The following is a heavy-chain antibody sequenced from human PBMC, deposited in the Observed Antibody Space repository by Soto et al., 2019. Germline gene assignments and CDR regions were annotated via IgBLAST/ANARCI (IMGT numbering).Heavy chain of an antibody. D-gene: IGHD3-22*01. J-gene: IGHJ4*02. Sequence: QVQLQESGPGLVKPSQTLSLTCTVSGGSISSGGYYWSWIRQHPGKGLEWSGYIYYSGSTYYNPSRKRRVTISVDTSKNQFSLKLSSVTAADTAVYYCARVFGYYDSSGYIDYWGQGTLVTVSS. CDR3: ARVFGYYDSSGYIDY. CDR1: GGSISSGGYY. V-gene: IGHV4-31*03. CDR2: IYYSGST.